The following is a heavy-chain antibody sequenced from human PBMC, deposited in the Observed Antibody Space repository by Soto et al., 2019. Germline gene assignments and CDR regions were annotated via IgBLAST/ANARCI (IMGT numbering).Heavy chain of an antibody. CDR1: GLTVSTNY. Sequence: PGGSLRLSCAPSGLTVSTNYMTWVRQAPGKGLEWVSVIYRGGNTYHADSVQGRFSISRDNSKNTVDLQMNNLRAKDTAMYYCAGVGYCSTTTCPPAWGQGTLVTVSS. CDR2: IYRGGNT. CDR3: AGVGYCSTTTCPPA. D-gene: IGHD2-2*01. J-gene: IGHJ4*02. V-gene: IGHV3-53*01.